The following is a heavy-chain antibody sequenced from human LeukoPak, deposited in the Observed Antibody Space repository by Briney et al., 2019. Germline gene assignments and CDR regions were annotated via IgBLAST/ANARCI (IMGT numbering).Heavy chain of an antibody. V-gene: IGHV4-59*12. CDR2: IYYSGST. J-gene: IGHJ4*02. D-gene: IGHD2-15*01. CDR3: ARGSQSLGYCSGGSCRAKIFDY. CDR1: GGSISSYY. Sequence: SETLSLTCTVSGGSISSYYWSWIRQPPGKGLEWIGYIYYSGSTNYNPALKSRVTISVDTSKNQFSLKLSSVTAADTAVYYCARGSQSLGYCSGGSCRAKIFDYWGQGTLVTVSS.